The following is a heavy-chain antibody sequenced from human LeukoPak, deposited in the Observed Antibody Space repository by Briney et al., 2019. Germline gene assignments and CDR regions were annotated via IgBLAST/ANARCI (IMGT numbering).Heavy chain of an antibody. D-gene: IGHD5-12*01. Sequence: GGCLRLSWAASGFTFSTYSINSLRLAPGERLEWVSSVSPDSNYKYYVDSVKGRFTISRDNDKSFLYLQMNSLRAEDTAVYYCVRGGYSGFDYEYWGQGTLVTVSS. CDR2: VSPDSNYK. V-gene: IGHV3-21*01. CDR3: VRGGYSGFDYEY. J-gene: IGHJ4*02. CDR1: GFTFSTYS.